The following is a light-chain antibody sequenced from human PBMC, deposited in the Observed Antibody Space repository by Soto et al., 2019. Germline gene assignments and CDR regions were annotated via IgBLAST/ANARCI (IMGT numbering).Light chain of an antibody. CDR3: QQRYNWPLT. J-gene: IGKJ4*01. Sequence: ETLLTQSPATLSLSPGERATVSFRASQSVSTDLAWYQQKPGQVPRLLIYDASNRATGIPARFSGSGSGTDFTLTISSLDPEDSAVYYCQQRYNWPLTFGGGTKVDIK. CDR1: QSVSTD. V-gene: IGKV3-11*01. CDR2: DAS.